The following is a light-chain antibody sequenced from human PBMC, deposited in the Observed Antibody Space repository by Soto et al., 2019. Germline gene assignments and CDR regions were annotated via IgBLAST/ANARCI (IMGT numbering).Light chain of an antibody. V-gene: IGKV1-5*01. CDR2: DVS. Sequence: IQLTQSPSTLSSSVGDRVILTCRASQTVERWMAWYQQKPGKAPKLLISDVSTLERGVPSRFRGSGSATEFTLTISGLQPDDFATYYCQQYKDYVYTFGQGTKVDIK. CDR3: QQYKDYVYT. J-gene: IGKJ2*01. CDR1: QTVERW.